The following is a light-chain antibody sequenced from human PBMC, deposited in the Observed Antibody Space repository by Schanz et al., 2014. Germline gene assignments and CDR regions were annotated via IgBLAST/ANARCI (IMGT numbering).Light chain of an antibody. CDR1: QSVITY. V-gene: IGKV3-11*01. CDR3: QQRRNWPLT. CDR2: DAS. Sequence: EIVLTQSPATLSLSPGERASLSCRASQSVITYLAWYQHKPGQAPRLLIYDASNRATGVSARFSGSGSGTYFTLTISSLEPEDLGVYYCQQRRNWPLTFGGGTKVEIK. J-gene: IGKJ4*01.